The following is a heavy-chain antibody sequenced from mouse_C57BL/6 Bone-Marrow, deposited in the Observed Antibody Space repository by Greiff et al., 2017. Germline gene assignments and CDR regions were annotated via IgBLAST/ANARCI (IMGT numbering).Heavy chain of an antibody. J-gene: IGHJ2*01. Sequence: QVQLQQSGAELARPGASVKLSCKASGYTFTSYGLSWVKQRTGQGLEWIGEIYPRSGNTYYNEKFKGKATLTADKSSSTACMELRSLTSEDSAVYFCARLGGYFYFDYWGQGTTLTVSS. CDR2: IYPRSGNT. D-gene: IGHD2-3*01. CDR1: GYTFTSYG. CDR3: ARLGGYFYFDY. V-gene: IGHV1-81*01.